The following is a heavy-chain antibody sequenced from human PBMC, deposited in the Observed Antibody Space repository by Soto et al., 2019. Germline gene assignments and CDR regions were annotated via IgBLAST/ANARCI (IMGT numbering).Heavy chain of an antibody. J-gene: IGHJ4*02. CDR3: ARAVAVPASCDY. D-gene: IGHD6-19*01. V-gene: IGHV1-3*01. CDR1: GYSFTSYA. Sequence: GASVKVSCKASGYSFTSYAMHWVRQAPGQRLEWMGWINAGNGNTKYSQKFQGRVTITRDTSASTAYMELSSLRSEDTAMYDCARAVAVPASCDYWGQGTLVTVSS. CDR2: INAGNGNT.